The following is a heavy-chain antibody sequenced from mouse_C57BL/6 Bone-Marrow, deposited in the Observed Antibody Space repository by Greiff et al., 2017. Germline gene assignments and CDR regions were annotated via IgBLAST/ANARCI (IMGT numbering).Heavy chain of an antibody. D-gene: IGHD1-1*01. J-gene: IGHJ1*03. V-gene: IGHV1-85*01. CDR1: GYTFTSYD. Sequence: VQVVESGPELVKPGASVKLSCKASGYTFTSYDINWVKQRPGQGLEWIGWIYPRDGSTKYNEKFKGKATLTVDTSSSTAYMELHSLTSEDSAVYFCARLEFDGSSGDRYFDVWGTGTTVTASS. CDR2: IYPRDGST. CDR3: ARLEFDGSSGDRYFDV.